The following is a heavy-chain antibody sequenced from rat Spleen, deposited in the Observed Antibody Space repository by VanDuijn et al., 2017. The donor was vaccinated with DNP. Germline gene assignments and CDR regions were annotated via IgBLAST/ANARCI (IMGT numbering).Heavy chain of an antibody. Sequence: EVQLVESGGGLVQPGRSMKLSCEGSGFMFRNYGMHWIRQAPTKGLEWVAAISPGGGNIYYRDSVKGRFTISRDNAKSTLYLQMDSLRSEETATYYCAKAGGYSPWYFDYWGQGVMVTVSS. CDR3: AKAGGYSPWYFDY. CDR1: GFMFRNYG. J-gene: IGHJ2*01. CDR2: ISPGGGNI. V-gene: IGHV5S11*01. D-gene: IGHD1-11*01.